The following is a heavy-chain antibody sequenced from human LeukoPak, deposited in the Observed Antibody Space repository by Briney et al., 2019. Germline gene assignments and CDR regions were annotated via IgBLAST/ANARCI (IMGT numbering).Heavy chain of an antibody. CDR2: VSGRDTST. CDR3: AKWGDYDVLTGYYDSDY. D-gene: IGHD3-9*01. CDR1: GFTFSNYA. Sequence: GGSLRLSCAASGFTFSNYATSWVRQAPGKGLEWVSAVSGRDTSTYYTDSVKGRFTISRDNSKNTLYLQMNSLSAEHTAIYYCAKWGDYDVLTGYYDSDYWGQGTLVTVSS. V-gene: IGHV3-23*01. J-gene: IGHJ4*02.